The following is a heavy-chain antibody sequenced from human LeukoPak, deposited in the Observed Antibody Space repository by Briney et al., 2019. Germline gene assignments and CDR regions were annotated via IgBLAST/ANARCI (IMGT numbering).Heavy chain of an antibody. CDR1: GGSISSSSYY. Sequence: SETLSLTCTVPGGSISSSSYYWGWIRQPPGKGLEWLGSIYYSGSTYYNPSLMSRVTISVATSKNLFSLRLSSVAAADTAVYCCARAPPVVMIVFSFRFGPWGQVTLVTVAS. CDR3: ARAPPVVMIVFSFRFGP. V-gene: IGHV4-39*07. D-gene: IGHD3-22*01. J-gene: IGHJ5*02. CDR2: IYYSGST.